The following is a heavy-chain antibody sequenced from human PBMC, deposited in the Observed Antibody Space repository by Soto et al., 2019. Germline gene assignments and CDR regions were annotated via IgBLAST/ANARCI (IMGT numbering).Heavy chain of an antibody. D-gene: IGHD3-16*01. CDR3: TRRGSSASSGYYIDH. CDR1: GYVFNHYG. J-gene: IGHJ4*02. CDR2: TSYDGSNK. Sequence: QVQLVESGGGVVQPGRSLRLSCAASGYVFNHYGLHWLRQAPGKGLEWLTLTSYDGSNKQYADSVKGRITISTHESKNTAYLQMTSLRGHDPAVYYSTRRGSSASSGYYIDHWCQGTRVSVPS. V-gene: IGHV3-33*01.